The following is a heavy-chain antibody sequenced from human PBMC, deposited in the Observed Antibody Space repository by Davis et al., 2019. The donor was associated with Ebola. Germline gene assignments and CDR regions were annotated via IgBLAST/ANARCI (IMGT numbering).Heavy chain of an antibody. J-gene: IGHJ6*02. CDR3: ARFRQLLYLLMDV. Sequence: ASVTVSCKASGYTFTNYYLHWVRQAPGQGLEWMGTVNPTGGRSTYAQDFQGRVTMTTDTSTSTAYMELRSLRSDDTAVYYCARFRQLLYLLMDVWGQGTTVTVSS. CDR1: GYTFTNYY. D-gene: IGHD2-2*02. V-gene: IGHV1-46*01. CDR2: VNPTGGRS.